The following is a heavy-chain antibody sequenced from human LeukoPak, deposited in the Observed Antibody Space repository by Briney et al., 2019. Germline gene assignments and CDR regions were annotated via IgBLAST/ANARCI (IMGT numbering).Heavy chain of an antibody. J-gene: IGHJ1*01. CDR2: ISWNSGSI. D-gene: IGHD3-10*01. Sequence: PGGPLSPSCAASGSTFDDYAMHWVRPPPGKGLEWGSGISWNSGSITYADSVKGRFTISRDNAKNSLYLQMNSLRTEDTALYYCAKGPRGRMVRGDPEYFQHWGQGTLVTVSS. CDR1: GSTFDDYA. V-gene: IGHV3-9*01. CDR3: AKGPRGRMVRGDPEYFQH.